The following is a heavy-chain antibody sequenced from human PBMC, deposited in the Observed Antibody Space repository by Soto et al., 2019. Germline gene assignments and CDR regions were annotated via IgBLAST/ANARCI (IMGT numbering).Heavy chain of an antibody. CDR1: GFTFSSYA. D-gene: IGHD3-22*01. CDR2: ISGSGGST. J-gene: IGHJ4*02. V-gene: IGHV3-23*01. Sequence: GGSLRLSCAASGFTFSSYAMSWVRQAPGKGLEWVSAISGSGGSTYYADSVKGRFTISRDNSKNTLYLQMNSLRAEDTAVYYCAYYGIVVVITSYWGQGTLVTVSS. CDR3: AYYGIVVVITSY.